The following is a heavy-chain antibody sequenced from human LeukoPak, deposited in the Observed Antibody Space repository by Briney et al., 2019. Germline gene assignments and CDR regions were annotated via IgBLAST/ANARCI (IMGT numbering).Heavy chain of an antibody. CDR1: GGSISSSSYY. CDR3: ARTYSRYDTLDY. V-gene: IGHV4-39*01. D-gene: IGHD5-12*01. Sequence: SETLSLTCTVSGGSISSSSYYWGWIRQPPGKGLEWIGSIYCSGSTYYSPSLKSRVTISVDTSKNQFSLKLSSETAADTAVYYCARTYSRYDTLDYWGQGTLVTVSS. J-gene: IGHJ4*02. CDR2: IYCSGST.